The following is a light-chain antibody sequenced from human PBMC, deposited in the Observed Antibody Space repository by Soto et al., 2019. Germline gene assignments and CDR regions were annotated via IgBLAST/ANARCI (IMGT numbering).Light chain of an antibody. J-gene: IGLJ2*01. CDR2: DTN. V-gene: IGLV7-46*01. Sequence: QAVVTQEPSLTVSPGGTTTLTCGPSTGAVTSGHYPYWFQQKPGQAPRTLIYDTNNKHSWTPARFSGSLLGGKAALTLSGAQPEDEADYYCLLSYSGTLIFGGGTKVTVL. CDR1: TGAVTSGHY. CDR3: LLSYSGTLI.